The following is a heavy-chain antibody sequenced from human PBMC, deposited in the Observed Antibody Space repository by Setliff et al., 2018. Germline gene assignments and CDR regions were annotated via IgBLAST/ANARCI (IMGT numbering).Heavy chain of an antibody. CDR3: ARDTGREYYYDSSGLKCLDY. CDR1: GYTFTSYY. Sequence: ASVKVSCKASGYTFTSYYMHWVRQAPGQGLEWMGIINPSGGSTSYAQKFQGRVTMTRDTSTSTVYMELSSLRSEDTAVYYCARDTGREYYYDSSGLKCLDYWGQGTLVTVSS. D-gene: IGHD3-22*01. V-gene: IGHV1-46*01. CDR2: INPSGGST. J-gene: IGHJ4*02.